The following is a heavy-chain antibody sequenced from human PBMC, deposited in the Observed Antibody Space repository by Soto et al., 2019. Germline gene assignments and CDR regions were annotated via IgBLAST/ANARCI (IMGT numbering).Heavy chain of an antibody. V-gene: IGHV1-18*01. CDR3: AREANIGFRSGYWSYYFDY. CDR2: ISAYNGNT. CDR1: GYTFTSYG. Sequence: ASVKASCKASGYTFTSYGISWVRQAPGQGLEWMGWISAYNGNTNYAQKLQGRVTMTRNTSTSTAYMEQSSLRSEDTAVYYCAREANIGFRSGYWSYYFDYWGQGTLVTVSS. D-gene: IGHD3-3*01. J-gene: IGHJ4*02.